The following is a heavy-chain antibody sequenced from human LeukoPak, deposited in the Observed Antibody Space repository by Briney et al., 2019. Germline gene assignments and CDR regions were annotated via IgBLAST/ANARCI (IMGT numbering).Heavy chain of an antibody. J-gene: IGHJ4*02. CDR2: INHSGST. D-gene: IGHD4-17*01. Sequence: SETLSLTCAVYGGSFSGYYWSWIRQPPGKGLEWIGEINHSGSTNYNPSLKRRVTILVDTSKNQFSLKLSSVTAADTAVYYCARGATSGDVSFDYWGQGTLVTVSS. CDR1: GGSFSGYY. CDR3: ARGATSGDVSFDY. V-gene: IGHV4-34*01.